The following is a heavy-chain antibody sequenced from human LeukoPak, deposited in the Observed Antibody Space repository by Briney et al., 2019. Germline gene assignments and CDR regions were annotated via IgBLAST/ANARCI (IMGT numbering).Heavy chain of an antibody. CDR2: ITLYSDTT. J-gene: IGHJ4*02. Sequence: PSETLSLTCAVYGGSFSGYYWSWIRQPPGGGLEWMGFITLYSDTTSYNPSLKSRLMISIDTSKNQFSLTLTSVTAADTAVYFCARGFGYDFADYWGQGILVTVSS. D-gene: IGHD2-2*01. V-gene: IGHV4-34*01. CDR1: GGSFSGYY. CDR3: ARGFGYDFADY.